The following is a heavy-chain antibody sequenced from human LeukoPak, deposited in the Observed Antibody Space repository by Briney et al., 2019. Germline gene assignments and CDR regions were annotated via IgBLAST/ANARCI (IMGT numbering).Heavy chain of an antibody. D-gene: IGHD6-13*01. CDR3: ARGRSSWQYYFDY. CDR2: IYYSGST. Sequence: PSETLSLTCTVSGVSFSSYYWSWIRQPPGKGLEWIGYIYYSGSTNYNPSLKSRVTISVDTSKNQFSLKLSSVTAADTAVYYCARGRSSWQYYFDYWGQGTLVTVSS. V-gene: IGHV4-59*01. J-gene: IGHJ4*02. CDR1: GVSFSSYY.